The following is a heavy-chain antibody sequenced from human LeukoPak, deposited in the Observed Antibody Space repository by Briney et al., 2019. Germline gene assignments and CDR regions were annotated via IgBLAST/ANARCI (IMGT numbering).Heavy chain of an antibody. CDR1: GGSVSINNYY. V-gene: IGHV4-39*07. CDR2: IYYSGNT. CDR3: ARIPSPGWFDP. Sequence: SETLSLTCTVSGGSVSINNYYWAWIRQPPGKGLEWIANIYYSGNTYYNPSLKSRVTISINTSRNQFSLSLTSVTAADTAVYYCARIPSPGWFDPWGQGTLVTVSS. J-gene: IGHJ5*02.